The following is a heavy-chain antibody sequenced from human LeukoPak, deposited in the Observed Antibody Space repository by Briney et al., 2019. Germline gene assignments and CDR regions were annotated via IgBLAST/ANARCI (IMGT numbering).Heavy chain of an antibody. D-gene: IGHD2/OR15-2a*01. CDR2: ISHSGDT. J-gene: IGHJ4*02. CDR3: AREHCAGGYCYFLDY. CDR1: DYPISSGYF. Sequence: SETLSLTCAVSDYPISSGYFWGWIRQAPGQGLGWIATISHSGDTYFNPSLKSRTIVSIDTSKNQFSLKLTSVTAADTAVYYCAREHCAGGYCYFLDYWGQGTLVTVSS. V-gene: IGHV4-38-2*02.